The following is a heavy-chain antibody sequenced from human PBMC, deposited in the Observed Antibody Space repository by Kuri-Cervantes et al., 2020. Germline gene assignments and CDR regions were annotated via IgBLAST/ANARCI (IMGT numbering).Heavy chain of an antibody. Sequence: GGSLRLSCAASGFTFSSYGMHWVRQAPGKGLEWVAVIWYDGSNKYYADSVKGRFTISRDNSKNTLYLQMNSLRAEDTAVYYCARDRGHYDILTGYYAYYYYGMDVWGQGTTVTVSS. CDR1: GFTFSSYG. J-gene: IGHJ6*02. V-gene: IGHV3-33*01. D-gene: IGHD3-9*01. CDR3: ARDRGHYDILTGYYAYYYYGMDV. CDR2: IWYDGSNK.